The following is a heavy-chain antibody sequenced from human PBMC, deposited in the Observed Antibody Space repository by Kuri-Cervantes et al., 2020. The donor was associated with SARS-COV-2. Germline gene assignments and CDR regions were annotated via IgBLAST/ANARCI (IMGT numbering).Heavy chain of an antibody. CDR3: ARDSDSGDYQEVFDY. J-gene: IGHJ4*02. CDR2: IGPSNTYI. V-gene: IGHV3-21*06. Sequence: GGSLRLSCTASGFTFNTYNMKWVRQAPGKGLEWVSGIGPSNTYIYYADSVKGRFIISRDNAKNSLYLQMNSLRAEDTAVYYCARDSDSGDYQEVFDYWGQGTLVTVSS. CDR1: GFTFNTYN. D-gene: IGHD4-17*01.